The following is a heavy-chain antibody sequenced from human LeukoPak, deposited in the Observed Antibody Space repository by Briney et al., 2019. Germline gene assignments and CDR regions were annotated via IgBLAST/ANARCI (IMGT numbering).Heavy chain of an antibody. CDR3: ARGVVRFGEPWLDP. J-gene: IGHJ5*02. D-gene: IGHD3-16*01. V-gene: IGHV1-18*01. CDR1: GYTFTSYG. CDR2: ISAYNGNT. Sequence: RSSVQVSCKASGYTFTSYGISWVRQAPGQGLEWMGWISAYNGNTNYAQKLQGRVTMTTDTSTNTAYLELRNVRPYDTAVYCCARGVVRFGEPWLDPWGQRTLVTVSS.